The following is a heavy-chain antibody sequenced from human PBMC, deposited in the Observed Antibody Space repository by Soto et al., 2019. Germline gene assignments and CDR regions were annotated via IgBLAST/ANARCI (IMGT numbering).Heavy chain of an antibody. D-gene: IGHD5-12*01. Sequence: PSETLSLTYTVSGGSINSGNYYWTWVGQPPGKGLEWIGYIYYDGTSQPNPSLKSRVTMSIDTSKNQFSLNLSSVTAANTAVYYWARDRRWLPRGPNNWLDLWGQGTQVTVSS. V-gene: IGHV4-30-4*01. CDR2: IYYDGTS. J-gene: IGHJ5*02. CDR1: GGSINSGNYY. CDR3: ARDRRWLPRGPNNWLDL.